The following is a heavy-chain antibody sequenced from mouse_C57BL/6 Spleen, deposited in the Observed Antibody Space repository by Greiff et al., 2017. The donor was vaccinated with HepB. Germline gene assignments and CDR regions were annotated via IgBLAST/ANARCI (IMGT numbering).Heavy chain of an antibody. J-gene: IGHJ4*01. CDR2: IYPRSGNT. V-gene: IGHV1-81*01. CDR3: ARKASGAMDY. Sequence: VKLMESGAELARPGASVKLSCKASGYTFTSYGISWVKQRTGQGLEWIGEIYPRSGNTYYNEKFKGKATLTADKSSSTAYMELRSLTSEDSAVYFCARKASGAMDYWGQGTSVTVSS. CDR1: GYTFTSYG. D-gene: IGHD3-2*02.